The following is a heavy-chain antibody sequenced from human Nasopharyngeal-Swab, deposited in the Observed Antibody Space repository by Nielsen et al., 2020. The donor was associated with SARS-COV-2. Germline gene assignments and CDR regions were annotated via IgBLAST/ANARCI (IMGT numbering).Heavy chain of an antibody. CDR3: ARAGRGYSNGEIDGFHYMDV. CDR1: GYTFTSYA. V-gene: IGHV1-3*01. Sequence: ASVKVSCKASGYTFTSYAMHWVRQAPGQRLEWMGWINAGNGNTKYSQKFQGRVTITADKSTSTVYMELSSLRSEDTAVYYCARAGRGYSNGEIDGFHYMDVWGRGTAVAVSS. D-gene: IGHD5-12*01. J-gene: IGHJ6*03. CDR2: INAGNGNT.